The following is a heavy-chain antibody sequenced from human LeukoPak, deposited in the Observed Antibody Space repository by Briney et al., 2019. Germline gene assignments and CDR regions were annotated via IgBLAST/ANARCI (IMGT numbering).Heavy chain of an antibody. D-gene: IGHD6-13*01. Sequence: ASVKVSCKASGYTFTSYAMHWVRQAPGQRLGWMGWINAGNGNTKYSQKFQGRVTITRDTSASTAYMELSSLRSEDTAVYYCARDNSEGGSSCPDYWGQGTLVTVSS. CDR1: GYTFTSYA. J-gene: IGHJ4*02. CDR3: ARDNSEGGSSCPDY. CDR2: INAGNGNT. V-gene: IGHV1-3*01.